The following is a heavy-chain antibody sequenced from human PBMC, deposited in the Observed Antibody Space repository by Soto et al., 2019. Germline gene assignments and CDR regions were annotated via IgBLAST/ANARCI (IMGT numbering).Heavy chain of an antibody. CDR1: GGSFSGYY. J-gene: IGHJ4*02. CDR2: INHSGST. Sequence: QVQLQQWGAGLLKPSETLSLTCAVYGGSFSGYYWSWIRQPPGKGLEWIGEINHSGSTNYNPSLKRRGTISVDTSKNQFSLKLSSVTAADAAVYYCARVGYSSSRYFDYWGQGTLVTVSS. D-gene: IGHD6-6*01. V-gene: IGHV4-34*01. CDR3: ARVGYSSSRYFDY.